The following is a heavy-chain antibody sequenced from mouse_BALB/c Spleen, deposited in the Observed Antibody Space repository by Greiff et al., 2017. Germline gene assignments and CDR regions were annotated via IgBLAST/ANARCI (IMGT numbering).Heavy chain of an antibody. J-gene: IGHJ3*01. Sequence: EVQLQQSGAELVRSGASVKLSCTASGFNIKDTYMHWVKQRPEQGLEWIGRIDPANGNTKYDPKFQGKATITADTSSNTAYLQLSSLTSEDTAVYYCARQGSLRRDWFAYWGQGTLVTVSA. CDR3: ARQGSLRRDWFAY. CDR2: IDPANGNT. V-gene: IGHV14-3*02. CDR1: GFNIKDTY. D-gene: IGHD1-1*01.